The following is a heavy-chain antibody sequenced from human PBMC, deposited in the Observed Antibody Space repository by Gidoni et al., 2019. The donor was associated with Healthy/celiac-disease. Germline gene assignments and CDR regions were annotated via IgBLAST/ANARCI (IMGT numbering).Heavy chain of an antibody. D-gene: IGHD6-19*01. J-gene: IGHJ4*02. Sequence: QVQLVQSGAAVKKPGASVKVSCKVSGYTLTESSMHWVRQAPGKGLEWMGGFDPEDGETIYAQKFKGRVTMTEDTSTDTAYMELSSLRSEDTAVYYCATVRLSVAVAGTGYYFDYWGQGTLVTVSS. CDR3: ATVRLSVAVAGTGYYFDY. CDR2: FDPEDGET. V-gene: IGHV1-24*01. CDR1: GYTLTESS.